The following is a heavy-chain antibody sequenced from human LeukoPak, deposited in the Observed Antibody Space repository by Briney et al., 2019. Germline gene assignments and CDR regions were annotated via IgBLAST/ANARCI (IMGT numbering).Heavy chain of an antibody. CDR2: IHHSGTT. CDR1: GYSINSAYH. J-gene: IGHJ4*02. CDR3: AKPQSSLSHFYDS. D-gene: IGHD2-2*01. Sequence: SETLSLTCAVSGYSINSAYHWGWIRQPPRKGLEWIGSIHHSGTTYYNPSLKSLVTISVDTSKNQISLKVNSVTAADTAVYYCAKPQSSLSHFYDSWGQGTLVTVSS. V-gene: IGHV4-38-2*01.